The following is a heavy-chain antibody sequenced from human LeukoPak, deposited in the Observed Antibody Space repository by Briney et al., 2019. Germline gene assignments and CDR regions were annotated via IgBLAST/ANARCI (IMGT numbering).Heavy chain of an antibody. J-gene: IGHJ4*02. CDR1: GFTFSSYA. Sequence: GGSLRLSCAASGFTFSSYAMSWVRQAPGKGLEWVSAISGSGGSTYYADSVKGRFTIFRDNSKNTLYLQMNSLRAEDTAVYYCAKDEWLRGYFDYWGQGTLVTVSS. D-gene: IGHD5-12*01. V-gene: IGHV3-23*01. CDR3: AKDEWLRGYFDY. CDR2: ISGSGGST.